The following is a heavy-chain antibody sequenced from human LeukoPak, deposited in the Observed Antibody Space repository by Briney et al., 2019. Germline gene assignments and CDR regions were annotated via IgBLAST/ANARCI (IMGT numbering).Heavy chain of an antibody. D-gene: IGHD4-17*01. V-gene: IGHV3-23*01. CDR3: AKDRDDHGDYVFDS. Sequence: PGGSLRLSCAASGFDFNSYVMGWVRQAPGKRPEWVSIIGRSGDSTNYADFVKGRFTISRDNFKNTLSLEMNSLRAEDTAVYYRAKDRDDHGDYVFDSWGQGTLVTVSS. J-gene: IGHJ4*02. CDR1: GFDFNSYV. CDR2: IGRSGDST.